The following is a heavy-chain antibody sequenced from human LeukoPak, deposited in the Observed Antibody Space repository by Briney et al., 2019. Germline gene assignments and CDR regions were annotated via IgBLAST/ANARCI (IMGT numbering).Heavy chain of an antibody. J-gene: IGHJ3*02. D-gene: IGHD5-12*01. CDR1: GFAFGSYA. CDR2: ISHDGDNT. Sequence: PGTSLRLSCEASGFAFGSYAMHWVRQAPGRGPEWVAVISHDGDNTNSGESVRGRFTLSRDNLKNTLYLQMNSLRAEDTAVYYCAKGDSGYHMGAFDIWGQGTMVTVSS. V-gene: IGHV3-30-3*01. CDR3: AKGDSGYHMGAFDI.